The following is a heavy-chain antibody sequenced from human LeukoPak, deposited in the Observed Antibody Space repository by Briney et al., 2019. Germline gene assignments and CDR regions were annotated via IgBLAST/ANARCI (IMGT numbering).Heavy chain of an antibody. V-gene: IGHV4-59*01. CDR1: GGSISSYY. CDR2: IYSIGST. Sequence: SETLSLTCNVSGGSISSYYWSWIRQPPGKGLEWIGHIYSIGSTNYNPSLKSRVTISVDTSKNQFSLKLSSVTAADTAVYYCAALNIATRPWCFDYWGQGTLVTVSS. D-gene: IGHD6-6*01. J-gene: IGHJ4*02. CDR3: AALNIATRPWCFDY.